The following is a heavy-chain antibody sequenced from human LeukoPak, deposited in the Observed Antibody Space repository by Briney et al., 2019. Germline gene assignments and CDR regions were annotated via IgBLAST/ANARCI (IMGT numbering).Heavy chain of an antibody. J-gene: IGHJ4*02. CDR2: ISSSSSYI. CDR1: GFTFSSYS. V-gene: IGHV3-21*01. D-gene: IGHD6-19*01. CDR3: AKDSNVAAPPY. Sequence: GGSLRLSCAASGFTFSSYSMNWVRQAPGKGLEWVSSISSSSSYIYYADSVKGRFTISRDNAKNSLYLQMNSLRAEDTAVYYCAKDSNVAAPPYWGQGTLVTVSS.